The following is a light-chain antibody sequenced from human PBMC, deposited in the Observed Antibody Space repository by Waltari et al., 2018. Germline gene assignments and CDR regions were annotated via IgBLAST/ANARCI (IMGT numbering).Light chain of an antibody. CDR2: DAS. J-gene: IGKJ1*01. V-gene: IGKV3-20*01. CDR3: QHYVRLPVT. CDR1: QSFTRY. Sequence: EIVLTQLPGPLSLSLGERATLACRASQSFTRYLAWYQHKPGQAPRLLIYDASTRAAGIADRFSGSGFGTDFTLTISRLEPEDSAVYYCQHYVRLPVTFGQGTKVEIK.